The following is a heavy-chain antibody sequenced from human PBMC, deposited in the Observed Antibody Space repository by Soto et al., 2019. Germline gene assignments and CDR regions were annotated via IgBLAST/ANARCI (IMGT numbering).Heavy chain of an antibody. CDR2: IIPIFGTA. CDR3: ARGYYYDSSGYAYYFDF. D-gene: IGHD3-22*01. J-gene: IGHJ4*02. Sequence: SFSEKVSCKASGCTFRSYASFWVRQAPAEGREGMGVIIPIFGTANYAQKFQGRVTITADESTSTAYMELSSLRSEDTAVYYCARGYYYDSSGYAYYFDFWGQGTLVTVSA. V-gene: IGHV1-69*13. CDR1: GCTFRSYA.